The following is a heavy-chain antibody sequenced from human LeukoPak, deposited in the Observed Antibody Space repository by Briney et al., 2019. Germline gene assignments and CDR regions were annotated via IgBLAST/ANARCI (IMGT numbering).Heavy chain of an antibody. CDR1: GFTFSSYG. CDR2: ISYDGRNK. CDR3: ASEGVGATRDAFDI. D-gene: IGHD1-26*01. V-gene: IGHV3-30*03. Sequence: TGGSLRLSCAASGFTFSSYGMHWVRQAPGKGLEWVAVISYDGRNKYYADSVRGRFTISRDNSKNTLYLQMNSLRAEDTAVYYCASEGVGATRDAFDIWGQGTMVTVSS. J-gene: IGHJ3*02.